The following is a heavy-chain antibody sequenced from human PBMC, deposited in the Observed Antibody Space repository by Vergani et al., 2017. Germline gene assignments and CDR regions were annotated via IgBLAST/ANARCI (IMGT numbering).Heavy chain of an antibody. J-gene: IGHJ4*02. Sequence: QVQLVESGGGVVQPGRSLRLSCAASGFTFSSYGMHWVRQAPGKGLEWVAVIWYDGSNKYYADSVKGRFTISRDNSKNTLYLQMNSLRAEDTAVYYCARGGSYGDYSGYWGQGTLVTVSS. CDR1: GFTFSSYG. CDR3: ARGGSYGDYSGY. V-gene: IGHV3-33*01. CDR2: IWYDGSNK. D-gene: IGHD4-17*01.